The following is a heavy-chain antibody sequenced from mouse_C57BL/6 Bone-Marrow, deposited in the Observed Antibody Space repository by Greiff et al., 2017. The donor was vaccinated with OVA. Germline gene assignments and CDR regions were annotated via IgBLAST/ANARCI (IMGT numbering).Heavy chain of an antibody. D-gene: IGHD1-1*01. Sequence: VQLQQSGAELARPGASVKLSCKASGYTFTSYGISWVKQRTGPGLEWIGEIYPRSGNTYYNEKFKGKATLTADKSSSTAYMELRSLTSEDSAVYFCARGSPYYGSSYWYFDVWGTETTGTVSS. CDR2: IYPRSGNT. J-gene: IGHJ1*03. V-gene: IGHV1-81*01. CDR3: ARGSPYYGSSYWYFDV. CDR1: GYTFTSYG.